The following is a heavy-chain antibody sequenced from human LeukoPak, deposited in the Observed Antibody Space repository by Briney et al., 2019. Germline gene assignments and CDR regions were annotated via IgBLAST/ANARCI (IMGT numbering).Heavy chain of an antibody. CDR3: AREMAYSYYYGMDV. CDR2: ISSGGTTI. Sequence: GGSLRLSCAASGFTFSTSNMNWVRQAPGKGLEWVSYISSGGTTIYYADSVKGRFTISRDNAKNSLYLQMNSLRDEDTAVYYCAREMAYSYYYGMDVWGQGTTVTVS. J-gene: IGHJ6*02. D-gene: IGHD5-18*01. CDR1: GFTFSTSN. V-gene: IGHV3-48*02.